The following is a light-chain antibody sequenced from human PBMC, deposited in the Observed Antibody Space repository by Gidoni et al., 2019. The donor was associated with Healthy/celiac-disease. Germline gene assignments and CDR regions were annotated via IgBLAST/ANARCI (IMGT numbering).Light chain of an antibody. Sequence: EIVMTQSPATLSVSPGERATLSCRASQSVSSNLAWYQQTPGQAPRLLIYGASTRATGIPARFSGSGSGTEFTLTISSLQSEDFAVYYCQQYNNWPPGFTFGPGTKVEIK. CDR1: QSVSSN. CDR2: GAS. V-gene: IGKV3-15*01. CDR3: QQYNNWPPGFT. J-gene: IGKJ3*01.